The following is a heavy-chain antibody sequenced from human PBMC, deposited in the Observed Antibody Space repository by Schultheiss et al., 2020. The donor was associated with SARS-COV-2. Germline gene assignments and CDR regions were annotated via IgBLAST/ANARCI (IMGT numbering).Heavy chain of an antibody. D-gene: IGHD5/OR15-5a*01. CDR3: VCVFHGL. V-gene: IGHV4-4*02. Sequence: SETLSLTCSVSGGSISTNRWSWVRQPPGKGLEWIGEIYHSGSTNYNPSLKSRVTISVDNSKNQFSLKLSSVTAADTAVYYCVCVFHGLWGQGTLVTVSS. CDR2: IYHSGST. J-gene: IGHJ4*02. CDR1: GGSISTNR.